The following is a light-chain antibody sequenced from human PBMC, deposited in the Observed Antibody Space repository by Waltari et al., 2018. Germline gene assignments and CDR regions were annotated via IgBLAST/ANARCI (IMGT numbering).Light chain of an antibody. CDR1: QSINTW. CDR2: RAS. J-gene: IGKJ1*01. V-gene: IGKV1-5*03. Sequence: DIQMTQSPSTLSASVGDRVIITCRASQSINTWLAWYQQKPGKAPRVLIYRASSLEVGLPSRFRGSGSGTEFTLTISGLQPDDFATYYCQQYNSYSTFGQGTRVEIQ. CDR3: QQYNSYST.